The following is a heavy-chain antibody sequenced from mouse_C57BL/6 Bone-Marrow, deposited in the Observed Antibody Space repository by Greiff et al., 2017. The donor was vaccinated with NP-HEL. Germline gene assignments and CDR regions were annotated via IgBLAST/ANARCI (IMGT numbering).Heavy chain of an antibody. D-gene: IGHD1-1*01. CDR1: EYEFPSHD. CDR2: INSDGGST. CDR3: ARRDYYGSSYDAMDY. J-gene: IGHJ4*01. V-gene: IGHV5-2*01. Sequence: EVHLVESGGGLVQPGESLKLSCESNEYEFPSHDMSWVRKTPEKRLELVAAINSDGGSTYYPDTMERRFIISRDNTKKTLYLQMSSLRSEDTALYYCARRDYYGSSYDAMDYWGQGTSVTVSS.